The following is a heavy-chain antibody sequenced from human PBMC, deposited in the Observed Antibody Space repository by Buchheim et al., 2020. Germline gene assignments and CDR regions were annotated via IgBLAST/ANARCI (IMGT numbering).Heavy chain of an antibody. CDR2: MWYDGTTK. V-gene: IGHV3-33*01. J-gene: IGHJ4*02. Sequence: QVHLVESGGGVVQPGRSLRLSCAVSGFSLTSYGMHWVRQAPGKGLEWVAAMWYDGTTKYYKDSVKGRFIISRDNSKNSLYLQMNSLRAEDTALYYCARINYGDYVWGQGTL. CDR1: GFSLTSYG. D-gene: IGHD4-17*01. CDR3: ARINYGDYV.